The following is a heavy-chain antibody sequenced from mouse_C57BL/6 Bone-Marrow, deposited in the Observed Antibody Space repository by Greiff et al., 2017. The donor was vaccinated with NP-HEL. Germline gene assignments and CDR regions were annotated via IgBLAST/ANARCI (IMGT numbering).Heavy chain of an antibody. J-gene: IGHJ4*01. CDR3: ARGLRWLRRRDYYAMDY. CDR2: IHPNSGST. D-gene: IGHD2-2*01. V-gene: IGHV1-64*01. Sequence: VQLQQPGAELVKPGASVKLSCKASGYTFTSYWMHWVKQRPGQGLEWIGMIHPNSGSTNYNEKFKSKATLTVDKSSSTAYMQLSNLKSEDSAVYYCARGLRWLRRRDYYAMDYWGQGTSVTVSS. CDR1: GYTFTSYW.